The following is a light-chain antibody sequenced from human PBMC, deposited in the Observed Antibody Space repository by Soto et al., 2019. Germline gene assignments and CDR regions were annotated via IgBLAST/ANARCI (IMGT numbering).Light chain of an antibody. CDR2: LGS. V-gene: IGKV2-28*01. CDR3: FQGLQTPPIT. J-gene: IGKJ5*01. CDR1: QSLQYSNGYNY. Sequence: DIVLTQSPLSLPVIPGESASISCRSSQSLQYSNGYNYLDWYFQKPGQSPQLLISLGSTRASGVPDRFSGSGSGTDFTLKISRVEADDVGVYYCFQGLQTPPITFGQGTRLENK.